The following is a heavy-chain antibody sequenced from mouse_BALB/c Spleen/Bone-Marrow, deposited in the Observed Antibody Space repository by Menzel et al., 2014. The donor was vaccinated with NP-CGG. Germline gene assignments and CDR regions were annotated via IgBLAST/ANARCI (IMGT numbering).Heavy chain of an antibody. CDR2: INPSTGYT. D-gene: IGHD1-1*01. J-gene: IGHJ2*01. CDR1: GYTFTSYW. Sequence: VMLVESGAELAKPGASVKMSCKASGYTFTSYWMHWVKQRPGQGLEWIGYINPSTGYTEYNQKFKDKATLTADKSSSTAYMRLSSLTSEDSAVYYCARSNYYGSKDYWGQGTTLTVSS. CDR3: ARSNYYGSKDY. V-gene: IGHV1-7*01.